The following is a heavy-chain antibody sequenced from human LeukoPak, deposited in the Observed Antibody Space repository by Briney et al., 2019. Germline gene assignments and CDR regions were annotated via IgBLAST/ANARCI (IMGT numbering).Heavy chain of an antibody. Sequence: AGGSLRLSCSASGLTFSTCAMHWVRQAPGRGLEWLTLIRPDRGKKFYSDSVKGRFTVSRDNFKNMLYLEMNSLRSEGTAVYYCVKDDPVLHFWGQGTLVSVSS. CDR1: GLTFSTCA. J-gene: IGHJ4*02. CDR2: IRPDRGKK. V-gene: IGHV3-30*02. CDR3: VKDDPVLHF.